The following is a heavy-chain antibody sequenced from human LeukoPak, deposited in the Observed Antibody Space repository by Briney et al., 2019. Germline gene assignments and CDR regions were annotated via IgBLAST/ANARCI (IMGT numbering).Heavy chain of an antibody. CDR2: IYPGDSDT. J-gene: IGHJ6*02. V-gene: IGHV5-51*01. Sequence: ESLKIPCKGSGYRFANYWIGWVRQMPGKGLEWMGIIYPGDSDTKYSPSFQGQVTISVDKSFNTAYLQWSSLKASDTAMYYCTRSTGSPNGMDVWGQGTTVTVSS. D-gene: IGHD2-8*01. CDR1: GYRFANYW. CDR3: TRSTGSPNGMDV.